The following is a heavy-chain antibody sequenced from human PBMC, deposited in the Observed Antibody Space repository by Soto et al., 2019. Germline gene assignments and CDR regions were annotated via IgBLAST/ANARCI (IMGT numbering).Heavy chain of an antibody. CDR1: GGSISSSSYY. J-gene: IGHJ4*02. D-gene: IGHD6-13*01. CDR2: IYYSGST. V-gene: IGHV4-39*01. CDR3: ARHLDSSSWATFDY. Sequence: QLQLQESGPGLVKPSETLSLTCTVSGGSISSSSYYWGWIRQPPGKGLEWIGSIYYSGSTYYNPSPKSRVTISVATSKNQFSLKLSSVTAADAAVYYCARHLDSSSWATFDYWGQGTLVTVSS.